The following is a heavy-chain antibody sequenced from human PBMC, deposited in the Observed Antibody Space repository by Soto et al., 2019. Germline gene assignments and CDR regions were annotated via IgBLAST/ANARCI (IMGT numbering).Heavy chain of an antibody. Sequence: SETLSLTCSVSGASVTSGDYYWNWIRQTPGTGLEWLGYMHDSGTTSYNPSLKSRVTISRDTSKNQFSLKLTSVSAADTAVYFCARGGLYDLWSGLFDCGPGIRVTVYS. CDR3: ARGGLYDLWSGLFD. CDR1: GASVTSGDYY. V-gene: IGHV4-30-4*01. CDR2: MHDSGTT. J-gene: IGHJ4*02. D-gene: IGHD3-3*01.